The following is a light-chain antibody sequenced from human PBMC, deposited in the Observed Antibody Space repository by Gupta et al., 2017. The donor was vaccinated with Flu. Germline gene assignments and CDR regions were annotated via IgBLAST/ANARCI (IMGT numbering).Light chain of an antibody. J-gene: IGKJ5*01. V-gene: IGKV1-39*01. CDR1: QSIDES. CDR3: QQTYMSPFT. CDR2: HAT. Sequence: GDRATSTCRATQSIDESLNWYQQRPGQSPSHLIYHATTLGSGVPSRFSGRGSGTDFTLSINNLQPEDVATDHCQQTYMSPFTFGQGTRLDI.